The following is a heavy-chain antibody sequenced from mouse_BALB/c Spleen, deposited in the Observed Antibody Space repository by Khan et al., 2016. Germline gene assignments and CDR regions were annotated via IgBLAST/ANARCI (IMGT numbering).Heavy chain of an antibody. V-gene: IGHV9-1*02. Sequence: QIQLVQSGPELKKPGETVKISCKASGYTFTNYGMNWVKQAPGKGLKWMGWINTNTGEPTYSDDFKGRFAFSLETSAGAAYLQINLLKYEDMATYFCATSTVRAGSMDYWGQGTSVTVSS. J-gene: IGHJ4*01. CDR1: GYTFTNYG. CDR3: ATSTVRAGSMDY. D-gene: IGHD2-10*02. CDR2: INTNTGEP.